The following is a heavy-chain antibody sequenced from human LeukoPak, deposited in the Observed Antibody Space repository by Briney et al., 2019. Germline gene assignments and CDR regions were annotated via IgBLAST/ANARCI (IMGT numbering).Heavy chain of an antibody. CDR3: ASGDFWSGFRDA. J-gene: IGHJ6*04. Sequence: SETLSLTCTVSGGSISSHYWSWIRQPPGKGLEWIGYIYYSGSTNYNPSLKSRVTISVDTSKNQFSLKPSSVTAADTAVYYCASGDFWSGFRDAWGKGTTVTVSS. D-gene: IGHD3-3*01. V-gene: IGHV4-59*11. CDR2: IYYSGST. CDR1: GGSISSHY.